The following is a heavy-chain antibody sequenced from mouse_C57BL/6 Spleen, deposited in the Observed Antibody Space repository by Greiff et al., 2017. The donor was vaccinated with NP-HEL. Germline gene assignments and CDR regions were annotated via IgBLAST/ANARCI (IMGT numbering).Heavy chain of an antibody. CDR1: GYTFPDYE. CDR3: TKIRSFYAMDY. Sequence: VQLQQSGAELVRPGASVTLSCKASGYTFPDYEMHWVKQTPVHGLEWIGALDPETGGPAYNQKFKGKAILTADKSSSTAYMELRSLTSEDSAVYYCTKIRSFYAMDYWGQGTSVTVSS. D-gene: IGHD1-1*01. V-gene: IGHV1-15*01. J-gene: IGHJ4*01. CDR2: LDPETGGP.